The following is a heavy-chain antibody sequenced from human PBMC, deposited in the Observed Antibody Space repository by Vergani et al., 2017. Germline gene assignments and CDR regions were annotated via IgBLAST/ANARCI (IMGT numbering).Heavy chain of an antibody. V-gene: IGHV4-4*07. D-gene: IGHD2-21*01. CDR1: GAPISYWC. CDR3: ASRIVVEPGIPRVDWLDP. CDR2: LCPSGST. Sequence: QVQMQESGPGLVKTSETLSLTCSASGAPISYWCWSWLRQPAGKGLEWIGRLCPSGSTNYKPSLKSRVTMSIDTSKNQFSLKLTSVTAADTAVYYCASRIVVEPGIPRVDWLDPWGPGTLVTVSS. J-gene: IGHJ5*02.